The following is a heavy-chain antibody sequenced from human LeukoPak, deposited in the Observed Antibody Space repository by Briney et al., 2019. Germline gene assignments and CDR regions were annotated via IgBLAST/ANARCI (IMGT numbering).Heavy chain of an antibody. J-gene: IGHJ4*02. CDR3: AGHHPRNTVDF. V-gene: IGHV4-59*08. CDR2: ISDIGSI. Sequence: SETLSLTCTVSGGSISSYFWSWIRQPPGKGLEWIAYISDIGSINYNPSLKSRVTISLDTSKKQFSLKLCSVTAADTAVYYCAGHHPRNTVDFWGQGTLVTVSS. CDR1: GGSISSYF. D-gene: IGHD2/OR15-2a*01.